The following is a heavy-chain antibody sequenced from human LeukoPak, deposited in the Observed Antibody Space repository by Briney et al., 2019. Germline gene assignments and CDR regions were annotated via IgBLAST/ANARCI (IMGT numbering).Heavy chain of an antibody. V-gene: IGHV1-69*13. CDR1: GGTFSSYA. D-gene: IGHD3-10*01. CDR3: GRSYGSGSFYYYYGMDV. CDR2: IIPIFGTA. J-gene: IGHJ6*02. Sequence: SVKVSCKASGGTFSSYAISWVRQAPGQGLEWMGGIIPIFGTANYAQKFQGRVTITADESTSTAYMELSSLRSEDTAVYYCGRSYGSGSFYYYYGMDVWGQGATVTVSS.